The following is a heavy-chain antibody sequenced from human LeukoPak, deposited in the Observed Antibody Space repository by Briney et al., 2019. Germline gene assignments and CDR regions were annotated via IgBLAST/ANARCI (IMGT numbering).Heavy chain of an antibody. V-gene: IGHV3-74*01. Sequence: GGSLRLSCAASGFTFSRYWMHWVRQAPGKGLVWVSRINTDGSRTTYADSVKGRFTISRDNAKNTVYLQMNSLRAEDTAVYYCARVALGSYNWFDPWGQGTLVTVSS. CDR2: INTDGSRT. J-gene: IGHJ5*02. CDR3: ARVALGSYNWFDP. CDR1: GFTFSRYW. D-gene: IGHD3-10*01.